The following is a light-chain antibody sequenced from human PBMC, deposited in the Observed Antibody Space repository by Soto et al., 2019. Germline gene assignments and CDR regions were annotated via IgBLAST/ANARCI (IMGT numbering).Light chain of an antibody. V-gene: IGLV6-57*04. CDR1: GGSIASNP. CDR3: QSYDSNSVV. J-gene: IGLJ2*01. CDR2: KND. Sequence: FMLTQPHSVSESPGKTVTISCTRSGGSIASNPVQWYQQRPGSAPTTVIYKNDQRPSGVPDRFSGSIDSSSNSASLTISGLKTEDEADFYCQSYDSNSVVFGGGTKLTVL.